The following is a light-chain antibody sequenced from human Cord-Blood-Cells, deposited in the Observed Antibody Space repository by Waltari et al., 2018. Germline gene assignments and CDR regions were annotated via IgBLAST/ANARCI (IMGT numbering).Light chain of an antibody. Sequence: DIVMTQSPASLAVSLAELATVNCKSSRSVLYSSNNKNYLAWYQQKPGQSPKLLIYWASTREAGVPDRFSGSGAGTDVTLTISSLQAEDVAVYYCQQYYSTPFTFGPGTKVDIK. CDR1: RSVLYSSNNKNY. J-gene: IGKJ3*01. CDR3: QQYYSTPFT. CDR2: WAS. V-gene: IGKV4-1*01.